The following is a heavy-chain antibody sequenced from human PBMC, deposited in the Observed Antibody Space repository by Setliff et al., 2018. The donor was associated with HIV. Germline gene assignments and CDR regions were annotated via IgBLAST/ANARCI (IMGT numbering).Heavy chain of an antibody. V-gene: IGHV1-3*01. CDR1: GYTFTTYA. CDR3: AREGKFRYYYYMDV. Sequence: ASVKVSCKASGYTFTTYAIHWVRQAPRQRLEFMGWIKAGNGNTKYSQEFQGRVTITRDTSASTAYMELSSLRSEDTAVYYCAREGKFRYYYYMDVWGKGTTVTVSS. D-gene: IGHD3-10*01. CDR2: IKAGNGNT. J-gene: IGHJ6*03.